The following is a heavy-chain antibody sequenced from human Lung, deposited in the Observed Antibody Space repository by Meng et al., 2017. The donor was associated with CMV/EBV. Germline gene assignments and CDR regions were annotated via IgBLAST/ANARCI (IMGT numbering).Heavy chain of an antibody. Sequence: SDPLSLXFSVPGGSISSTSDYWGWIRQPPGKGLEWIGSIYYSGTTYYNPSLKSRVTVSVDTSKNHLSLTLSAVTAADTAVYYCARRPPALTGNWFDPWGQGTXVTVSS. CDR2: IYYSGTT. V-gene: IGHV4-39*02. J-gene: IGHJ5*02. D-gene: IGHD1-14*01. CDR3: ARRPPALTGNWFDP. CDR1: GGSISSTSDY.